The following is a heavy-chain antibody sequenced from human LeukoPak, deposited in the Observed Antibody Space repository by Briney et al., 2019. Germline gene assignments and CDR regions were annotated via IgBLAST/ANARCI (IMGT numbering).Heavy chain of an antibody. Sequence: GGSLRLSCAASGFTFSDYYMSWIHQAPGKGLEWVSYISSSRSTIYYADSVQGRFTISRDNAKNSLYLQMNSLRAEDTAVYYCAKDFWSGYYSGYFDSWGQGTLVTVSS. CDR1: GFTFSDYY. V-gene: IGHV3-11*01. CDR2: ISSSRSTI. J-gene: IGHJ4*02. CDR3: AKDFWSGYYSGYFDS. D-gene: IGHD3-3*01.